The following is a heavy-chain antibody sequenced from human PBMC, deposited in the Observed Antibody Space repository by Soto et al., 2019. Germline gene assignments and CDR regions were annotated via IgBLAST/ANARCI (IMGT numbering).Heavy chain of an antibody. CDR2: TYFRGSA. Sequence: VQLQESGPGLVKPSETLSLTCDVSGVSITSHYWNWIRQSPGMGLEWIGSTYFRGSANYNPSLKRRVTISLDTSKNHLSPTLSAVTAADSAVYYCARDLRSRGWFDPWGQGSLVTVTS. J-gene: IGHJ5*02. CDR3: ARDLRSRGWFDP. V-gene: IGHV4-59*11. CDR1: GVSITSHY.